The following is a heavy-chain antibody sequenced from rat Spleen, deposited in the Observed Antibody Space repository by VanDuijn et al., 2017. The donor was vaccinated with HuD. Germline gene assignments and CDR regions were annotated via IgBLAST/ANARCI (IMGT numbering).Heavy chain of an antibody. CDR2: ISYEGSST. CDR3: TRVNGHFDY. V-gene: IGHV5-22*01. CDR1: GFTFSDYY. Sequence: EVQLVESDGGLVQPGRSLNLSCVASGFTFSDYYMAWVRQAPKKGLEWVASISYEGSSTYYGDSVKGRFTISRDNAESTLYLQMNSLRSEDTATYYCTRVNGHFDYWGQGVMVTVSS. J-gene: IGHJ2*01.